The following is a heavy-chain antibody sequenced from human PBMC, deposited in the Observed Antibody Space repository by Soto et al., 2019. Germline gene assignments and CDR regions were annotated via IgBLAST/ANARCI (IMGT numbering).Heavy chain of an antibody. D-gene: IGHD3-22*01. CDR3: AGTYDSLDY. CDR2: IDSSGSHT. CDR1: GITFSNYY. V-gene: IGHV3-21*01. J-gene: IGHJ4*02. Sequence: EVQMVESGGGLVKPGGSLRLSCAASGITFSNYYMNWVRQAPGKGLEWVSSIDSSGSHTFYADSVKGRFTISRDNAINSLYLQMNSLRAEDTAVYHCAGTYDSLDYWGQGTLATVSS.